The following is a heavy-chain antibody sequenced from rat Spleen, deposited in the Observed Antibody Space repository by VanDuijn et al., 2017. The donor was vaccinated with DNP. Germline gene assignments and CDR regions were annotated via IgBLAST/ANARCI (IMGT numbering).Heavy chain of an antibody. CDR3: AKGLYGGYAMDA. J-gene: IGHJ4*01. D-gene: IGHD1-11*01. CDR1: GLNFNDYW. Sequence: EVKLVESGGGLVQPGRSLKLSCSVSGLNFNDYWMGWIRQAPGKGLEWVASIKTDGGSTYYPDSVRGRFTISRDNAENTVYLQMNSLRSEDTATYYCAKGLYGGYAMDAWGQGTSVTVSS. CDR2: IKTDGGST. V-gene: IGHV5-58*01.